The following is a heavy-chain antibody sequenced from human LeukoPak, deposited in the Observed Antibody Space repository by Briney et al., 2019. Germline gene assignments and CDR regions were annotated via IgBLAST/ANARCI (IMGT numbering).Heavy chain of an antibody. D-gene: IGHD2-15*01. CDR1: GFTFSSYS. V-gene: IGHV3-21*06. J-gene: IGHJ4*02. Sequence: GGSLRLSCAASGFTFSSYSVSWVRQAPGKGLEWVSLISSSSSYIHYANSVKGRFTISRDNAKNSLYLQMNSLRAEDTAVYYCARDPGFCSGGSCYPDYWGQGTLVTVSS. CDR3: ARDPGFCSGGSCYPDY. CDR2: ISSSSSYI.